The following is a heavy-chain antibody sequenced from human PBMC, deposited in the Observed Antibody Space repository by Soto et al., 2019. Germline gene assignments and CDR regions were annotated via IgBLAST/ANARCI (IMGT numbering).Heavy chain of an antibody. V-gene: IGHV3-21*01. D-gene: IGHD3-3*01. CDR3: ARDQEAYDFNHWFDP. J-gene: IGHJ5*02. Sequence: EVQLVESGGGLVKAGGSLRLSCAASGFTFSTYSMNWVRQAPGKGLEWVSSISSSSSYIYYADSVKGRFTISRDNAKNSLYLQMNSLRAEDTAVYYCARDQEAYDFNHWFDPWGQGTLVTVSS. CDR1: GFTFSTYS. CDR2: ISSSSSYI.